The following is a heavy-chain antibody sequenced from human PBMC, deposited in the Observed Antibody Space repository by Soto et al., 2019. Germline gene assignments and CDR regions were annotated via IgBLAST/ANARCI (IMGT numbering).Heavy chain of an antibody. CDR3: AKDPNLNSGSSSFLFDY. CDR1: GFTFSSYG. CDR2: ISYDGSNK. V-gene: IGHV3-30*18. Sequence: QVQLVESGGGVVQPGRSLRLSCAASGFTFSSYGMHWVRQAPGKGLEWVAVISYDGSNKYYADSVKGRFTISRDNSKNTLYLQMNSLRAEDTAVYYCAKDPNLNSGSSSFLFDYWGQGTLVTVSS. D-gene: IGHD1-26*01. J-gene: IGHJ4*02.